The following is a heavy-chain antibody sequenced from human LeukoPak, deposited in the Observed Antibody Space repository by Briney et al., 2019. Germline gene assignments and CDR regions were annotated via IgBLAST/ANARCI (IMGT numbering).Heavy chain of an antibody. J-gene: IGHJ3*02. CDR2: INSDGSST. D-gene: IGHD2-15*01. V-gene: IGHV3-74*01. Sequence: RVSCKASGYTFSIYWMHWVRHAPGKGLVWVSRINSDGSSTSYADSVKGRFTISRDNAKNTLYVQMNSLRAEDTAVYYCARDSKADPDALDIWGQGTMVTVSS. CDR1: GYTFSIYW. CDR3: ARDSKADPDALDI.